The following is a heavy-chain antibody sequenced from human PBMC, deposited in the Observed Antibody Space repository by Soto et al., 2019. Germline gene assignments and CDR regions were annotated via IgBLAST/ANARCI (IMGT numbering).Heavy chain of an antibody. CDR3: ARSIAAAATYNWFDF. D-gene: IGHD6-25*01. J-gene: IGHJ5*01. CDR2: TYYRSKWYN. CDR1: GDSGSSNSAS. Sequence: PWQSLALPCAMSGDSGSSNSASRDCIQPTPSRVLEWLGRTYYRSKWYNDYAVSVKSRITINPDTSKNQFSLQLNPVTPEDTAVYYCARSIAAAATYNWFDFWGQGTLVTVSS. V-gene: IGHV6-1*01.